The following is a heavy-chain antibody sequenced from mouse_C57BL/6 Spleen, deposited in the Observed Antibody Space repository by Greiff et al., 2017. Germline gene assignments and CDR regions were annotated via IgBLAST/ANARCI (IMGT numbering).Heavy chain of an antibody. V-gene: IGHV3-6*01. CDR3: ARDSNSFAY. Sequence: DVQLVESGPGLVKPSQSLSLTCSVTGYSITSGYYWNWIRQFPGNKLEWMGYISYDGSNNYNQSLKNRIPITSDTSKNQFFLKLNSVTTEDTATYYCARDSNSFAYWGQGTLVTVSA. CDR1: GYSITSGYY. D-gene: IGHD2-5*01. J-gene: IGHJ3*01. CDR2: ISYDGSN.